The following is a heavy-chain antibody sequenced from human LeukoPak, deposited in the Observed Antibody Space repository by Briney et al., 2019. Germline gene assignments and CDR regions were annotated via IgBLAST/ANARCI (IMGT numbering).Heavy chain of an antibody. CDR3: ARVPSTVFGALLYMDV. Sequence: PGESLKISCKGFGYRFTSYWIGWVRQMPGKGLEWMGIIYAGDSETRHSPSFQGQVTISADKSISTAYLQWSSLKASDTAMYYCARVPSTVFGALLYMDVWGKGTTVTVSS. V-gene: IGHV5-51*01. CDR1: GYRFTSYW. CDR2: IYAGDSET. J-gene: IGHJ6*03. D-gene: IGHD3-3*01.